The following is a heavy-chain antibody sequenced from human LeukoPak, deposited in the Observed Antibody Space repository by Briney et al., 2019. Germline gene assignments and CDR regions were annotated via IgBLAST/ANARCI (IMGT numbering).Heavy chain of an antibody. CDR1: GFTFGSYA. V-gene: IGHV3-23*01. CDR3: AKDYIVVVPAAMGTDGMDV. CDR2: ISGSGGST. D-gene: IGHD2-2*01. Sequence: PGGSLRLSCAASGFTFGSYAMSWVRQAPGKGLEWVSAISGSGGSTYYADSVKGRFTISRDNSKNTLYLQMNSLRAEDTAVYYCAKDYIVVVPAAMGTDGMDVWGKGTTVTVSS. J-gene: IGHJ6*04.